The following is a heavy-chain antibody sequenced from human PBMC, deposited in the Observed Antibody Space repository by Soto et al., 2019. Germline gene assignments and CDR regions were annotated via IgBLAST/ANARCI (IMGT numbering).Heavy chain of an antibody. CDR1: GFTFYTYG. J-gene: IGHJ4*02. V-gene: IGHV3-33*06. D-gene: IGHD3-10*01. Sequence: QEQLVESGGGVVQPGRSLRLSCAASGFTFYTYGMHWVRQVPGKGLQWVAVIWYDGGTKYYADSVKGRFTISRDNSKNTLYLQMNSLRAEDKAVYYCAKGALWFGELSVDYWGQGTLVTVSS. CDR3: AKGALWFGELSVDY. CDR2: IWYDGGTK.